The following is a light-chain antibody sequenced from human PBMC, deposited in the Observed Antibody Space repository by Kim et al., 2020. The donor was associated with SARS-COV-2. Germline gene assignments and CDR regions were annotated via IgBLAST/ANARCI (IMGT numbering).Light chain of an antibody. CDR2: AAS. Sequence: SSSPGERATLSCRASQSVSSSFLAWYQQKPGQPTRLLIYAASSRATGIPDRFSGSGSGPDFTLNITRLEPEDFAVYYCQQYVSSHSFGQGTKLEI. CDR3: QQYVSSHS. V-gene: IGKV3-20*01. CDR1: QSVSSSF. J-gene: IGKJ2*03.